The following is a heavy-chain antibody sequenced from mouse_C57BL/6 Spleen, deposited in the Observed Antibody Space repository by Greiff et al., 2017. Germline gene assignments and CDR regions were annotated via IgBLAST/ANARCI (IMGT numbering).Heavy chain of an antibody. Sequence: VQLQQPGAELVKPGASVKMSCKASGYTFTSYWITWVKQRPGQGLEWIGDIYPGSGSPNYNEKFKGKATLTVDTSSSTAYRQLSSLPSEDSAVYYGARYDYGDAMDYWGQGTSVTVSS. CDR3: ARYDYGDAMDY. J-gene: IGHJ4*01. CDR2: IYPGSGSP. V-gene: IGHV1-55*01. CDR1: GYTFTSYW. D-gene: IGHD2-4*01.